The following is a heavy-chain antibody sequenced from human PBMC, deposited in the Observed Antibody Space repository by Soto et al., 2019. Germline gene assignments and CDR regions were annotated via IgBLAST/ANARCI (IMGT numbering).Heavy chain of an antibody. CDR2: IHAGSGNT. CDR3: ALGAGSYYNWFEK. J-gene: IGHJ4*02. V-gene: IGHV1-3*01. CDR1: GYTFTASY. Sequence: ASVKVSCKASGYTFTASYMHWVRQAPGQRLEWMGWIHAGSGNTKYSQKFQGRVSFTRDASATTAYMELSSLRSEDTAVYHCALGAGSYYNWFEKWGQGTLVTVSS. D-gene: IGHD3-10*01.